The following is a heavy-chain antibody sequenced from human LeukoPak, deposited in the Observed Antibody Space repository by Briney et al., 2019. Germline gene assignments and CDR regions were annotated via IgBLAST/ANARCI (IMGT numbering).Heavy chain of an antibody. J-gene: IGHJ3*02. Sequence: PGGSLRLSCAASGFTFSNAWMSWVRQAPGKGLEWVGRIKSKADGGTTDYAAPVKGRFTISRDDSKNTLYLQMNSLKTEDTAVYYCTTDRDREWELLRTDAFDIWGQGTMVTVSS. D-gene: IGHD1-26*01. V-gene: IGHV3-15*01. CDR3: TTDRDREWELLRTDAFDI. CDR2: IKSKADGGTT. CDR1: GFTFSNAW.